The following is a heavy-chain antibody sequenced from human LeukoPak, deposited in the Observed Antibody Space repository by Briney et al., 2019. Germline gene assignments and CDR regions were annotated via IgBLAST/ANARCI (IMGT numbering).Heavy chain of an antibody. Sequence: GGSLRLSCAASGFTFSTYGMHWVRQTPDKGLEWVAVISYDGSIKYYADPVKGRFTISRDNARNSLHLQMNSLRAEDTAVCYCAIPPLSGTGSSRPLAEMDIWGQGTTVTVSS. V-gene: IGHV3-30*03. J-gene: IGHJ6*02. CDR2: ISYDGSIK. CDR1: GFTFSTYG. D-gene: IGHD3-10*01. CDR3: AIPPLSGTGSSRPLAEMDI.